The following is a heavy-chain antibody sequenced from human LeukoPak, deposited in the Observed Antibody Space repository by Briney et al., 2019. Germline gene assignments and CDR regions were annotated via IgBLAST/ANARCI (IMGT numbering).Heavy chain of an antibody. CDR1: GGSISSGGYY. J-gene: IGHJ4*02. V-gene: IGHV4-31*03. CDR3: ASSVYYYDSSGYYYY. CDR2: IYYSGST. Sequence: SETLSLTCTVSGGSISSGGYYWSWLRQHPGKGLEWIGYIYYSGSTYYNPSLKSRVTISVDTSKNQFSLKLSSVTAADTAVYYCASSVYYYDSSGYYYYWGQGTLVTVSS. D-gene: IGHD3-22*01.